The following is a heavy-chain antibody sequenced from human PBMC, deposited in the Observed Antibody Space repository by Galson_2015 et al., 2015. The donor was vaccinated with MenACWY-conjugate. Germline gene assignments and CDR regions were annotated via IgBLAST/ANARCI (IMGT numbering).Heavy chain of an antibody. Sequence: SLRLSCAASGFIFNTYWMHWVRQAPGKGLVWVSRINPGGSSTTYADSVKDWFTISRDNAKNTLYLQMNSLRPEDTAVFYCAKSRGASFYFDSWGQGTLVTVSS. CDR1: GFIFNTYW. V-gene: IGHV3-74*01. CDR3: AKSRGASFYFDS. J-gene: IGHJ4*02. CDR2: INPGGSST. D-gene: IGHD1-26*01.